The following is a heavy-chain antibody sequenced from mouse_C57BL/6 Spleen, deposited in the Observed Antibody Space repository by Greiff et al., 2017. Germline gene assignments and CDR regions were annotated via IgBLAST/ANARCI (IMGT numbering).Heavy chain of an antibody. CDR1: GFTFSDYY. D-gene: IGHD2-4*01. V-gene: IGHV5-12*01. Sequence: EVKLVESGGGLVQPGGSLKLSCAASGFTFSDYYMYWVRQTPEKRLEWVAYISNGGGSTYYPDTVKGRFTISRDNAKNTLYLQMSRLKSEDTAMYYCARRIYYDYEDAMDYWGQGTSVTVSS. CDR3: ARRIYYDYEDAMDY. J-gene: IGHJ4*01. CDR2: ISNGGGST.